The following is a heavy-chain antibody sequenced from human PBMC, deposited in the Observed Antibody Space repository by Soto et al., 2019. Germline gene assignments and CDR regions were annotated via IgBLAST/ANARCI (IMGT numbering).Heavy chain of an antibody. J-gene: IGHJ4*02. D-gene: IGHD3-3*01. V-gene: IGHV3-73*01. CDR1: GFTFSGSA. Sequence: PGGSLRLSCAASGFTFSGSAMHWVRQASGKGLEWVGRIRSKANSYATAYAASVKGRFTISRDDSKNTAYLQMNSLKTEDTAVYYCTRRYYDFWSGYYDYWGQGTLVTVSS. CDR2: IRSKANSYAT. CDR3: TRRYYDFWSGYYDY.